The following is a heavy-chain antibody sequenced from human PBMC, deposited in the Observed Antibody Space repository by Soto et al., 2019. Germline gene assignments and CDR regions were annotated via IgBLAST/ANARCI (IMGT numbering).Heavy chain of an antibody. CDR3: ARVPGGDWFFYV. Sequence: QVQLQESGPGLVKPSETLSLICTVSGASISSGGYYWSWIRQHPGKGLEWIGYIYYSGSTYYNPSLKCRVTISVDTSKNQSSLKLDSVTAADTAVFYCARVPGGDWFFYVWGRGTLVSVSS. J-gene: IGHJ2*01. D-gene: IGHD3-10*01. V-gene: IGHV4-31*03. CDR2: IYYSGST. CDR1: GASISSGGYY.